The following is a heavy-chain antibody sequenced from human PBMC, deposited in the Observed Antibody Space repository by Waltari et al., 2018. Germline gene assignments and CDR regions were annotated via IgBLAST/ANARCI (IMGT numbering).Heavy chain of an antibody. D-gene: IGHD3-22*01. CDR3: ARGFYDSSGYVDY. Sequence: QVQLQESGPGLVKPSQTLSLTCTVSGGSISSGSYYWRWIRQPAGKGMEWIGRIYTSGSTNYNPSLKSRVTISVDTSKNQFSLKLSSVTAADTAVYYCARGFYDSSGYVDYWGQGTLVTVSS. J-gene: IGHJ4*02. CDR2: IYTSGST. CDR1: GGSISSGSYY. V-gene: IGHV4-61*02.